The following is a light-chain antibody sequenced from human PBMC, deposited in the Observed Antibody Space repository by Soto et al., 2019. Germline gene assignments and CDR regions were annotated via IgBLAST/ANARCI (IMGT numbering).Light chain of an antibody. J-gene: IGKJ5*01. CDR3: QQYDNWPIT. V-gene: IGKV3-15*01. CDR1: QSVSSN. CDR2: GAS. Sequence: DIVMTQSPATLSVSPGERAALSCRASQSVSSNLAWYQQKPGQAPRLLISGASTRATGIPARLSGSGSGTEFTLTISSLRSEDFAVYYCQQYDNWPITFGQGTRLENK.